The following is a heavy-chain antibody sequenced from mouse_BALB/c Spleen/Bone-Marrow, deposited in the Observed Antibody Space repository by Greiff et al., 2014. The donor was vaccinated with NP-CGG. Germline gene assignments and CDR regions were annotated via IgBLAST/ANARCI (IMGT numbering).Heavy chain of an antibody. J-gene: IGHJ4*01. CDR1: GFSLTSYG. CDR3: ARSGTDYAMDY. D-gene: IGHD4-1*01. V-gene: IGHV2-6-2*01. Sequence: QVQLKESGPDLVAPSQSLSLTCTVSGFSLTSYGLHWVRQPPGKGLEWLGVIWSDGSTTYNSALKSRLSISKDNSKRQVLLKMNSFQTDDTAMYYCARSGTDYAMDYWGQGTSVTVSS. CDR2: IWSDGST.